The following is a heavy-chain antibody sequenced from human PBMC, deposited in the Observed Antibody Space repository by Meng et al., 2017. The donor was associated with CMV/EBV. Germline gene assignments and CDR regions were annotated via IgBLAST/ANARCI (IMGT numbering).Heavy chain of an antibody. V-gene: IGHV1-69*12. CDR2: IIPVFETA. CDR1: GGTFSTFA. D-gene: IGHD1-26*01. CDR3: ARGGDSWYSDY. J-gene: IGHJ4*02. Sequence: QAQLVKLGAEGKKPGSTVKVSCKTSGGTFSTFAISWVRQAPGEGLEWMGGIIPVFETANYAERFQDRVTITADDSTTTAYMELSSLRADDTALYFCARGGDSWYSDYWGQGTLVTVSS.